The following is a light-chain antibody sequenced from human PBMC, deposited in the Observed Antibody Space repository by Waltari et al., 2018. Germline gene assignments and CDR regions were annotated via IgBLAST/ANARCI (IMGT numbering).Light chain of an antibody. CDR1: QSVKVN. CDR2: AAS. CDR3: QQYDEWPFT. V-gene: IGKV3-15*01. J-gene: IGKJ2*01. Sequence: TALTHFLATLSLSPGETAALSCRASQSVKVNLAWYQQQVGQTPMLLIYAASSRTTGIPGRFSGSGSGTDFTLTISSLQSEDFAVYYCQQYDEWPFTFGQGTKVDFK.